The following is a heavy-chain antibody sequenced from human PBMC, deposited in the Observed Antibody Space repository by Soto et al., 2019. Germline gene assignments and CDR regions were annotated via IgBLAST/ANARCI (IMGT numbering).Heavy chain of an antibody. CDR1: GGSVSSGSYY. CDR2: IYSSGST. J-gene: IGHJ4*02. V-gene: IGHV4-61*01. D-gene: IGHD5-12*01. CDR3: ARDGDGYNY. Sequence: QVQLQESGPGLVKPSETLSLTCTVSGGSVSSGSYYWSWIRQPPGKGLEWIGYIYSSGSTSYNPSLKSRVTISVDTSKSQFSLNLSSVTAADTAVYYCARDGDGYNYWGQGTLVTVSS.